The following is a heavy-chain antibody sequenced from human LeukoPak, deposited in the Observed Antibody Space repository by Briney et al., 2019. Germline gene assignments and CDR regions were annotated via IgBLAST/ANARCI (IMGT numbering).Heavy chain of an antibody. D-gene: IGHD4-17*01. V-gene: IGHV5-51*01. CDR1: GYSLTSYW. CDR3: ARPTTVTSPTTNDY. CDR2: IYPGDSDT. J-gene: IGHJ4*02. Sequence: GESLKISCKGSGYSLTSYWIGWVRQMPGKGLGWMGIIYPGDSDTRYSPSFQGQVTISADKSISTAYLQWSSLKASDTAMYYCARPTTVTSPTTNDYWGQGTLVTVSS.